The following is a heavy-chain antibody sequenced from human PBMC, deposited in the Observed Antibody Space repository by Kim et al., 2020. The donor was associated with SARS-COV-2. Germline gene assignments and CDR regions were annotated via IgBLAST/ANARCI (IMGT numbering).Heavy chain of an antibody. CDR3: AKERSVVVRYYFDY. CDR1: GFTFSSYG. D-gene: IGHD2-15*01. Sequence: GGSLRLSCAASGFTFSSYGMHWVRQAPGKGLEWVAFISNDGSNKYYADSVKGRFTISRDNSKNTLYLQMNSLRAEDTAVYYCAKERSVVVRYYFDYWGQGSLVTVSS. CDR2: ISNDGSNK. J-gene: IGHJ4*02. V-gene: IGHV3-30*18.